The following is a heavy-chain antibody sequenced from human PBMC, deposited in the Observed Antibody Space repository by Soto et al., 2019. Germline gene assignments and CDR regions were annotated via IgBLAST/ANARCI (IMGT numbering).Heavy chain of an antibody. Sequence: PVGSLRLSCAASGFTFSSYAMHWVRQAPVKGLEWVAVISYDGSNKYYADSVKGRFTISRDNAKNSLYLQMNSLRAEDTAVYYCARDSRPPPTYWYFDLWGRGTLVTVSS. CDR2: ISYDGSNK. CDR3: ARDSRPPPTYWYFDL. V-gene: IGHV3-30-3*01. CDR1: GFTFSSYA. J-gene: IGHJ2*01. D-gene: IGHD4-17*01.